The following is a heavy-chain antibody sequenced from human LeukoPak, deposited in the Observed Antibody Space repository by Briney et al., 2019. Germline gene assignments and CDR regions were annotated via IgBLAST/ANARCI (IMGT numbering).Heavy chain of an antibody. Sequence: GGSLRLSCAASGFTFSSYAMRWVRQAPGKGLEWVSAIGGSGGSTYYTDSMKGRFTITRDNSKNTLYLQMNSLRAEDTAVYYCAKVTSGYDTRDYWGQGTLVTVSS. CDR3: AKVTSGYDTRDY. CDR2: IGGSGGST. D-gene: IGHD5-12*01. J-gene: IGHJ4*02. V-gene: IGHV3-23*01. CDR1: GFTFSSYA.